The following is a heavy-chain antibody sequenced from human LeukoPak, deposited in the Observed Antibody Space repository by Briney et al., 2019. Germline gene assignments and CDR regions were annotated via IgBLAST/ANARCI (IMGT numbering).Heavy chain of an antibody. CDR3: ARGLVPAAGGFDP. Sequence: GGTLRLSCAASGFTFSSYGMSWVRQAPGKGLEWVSAISGSGGSTYYADSVKGRFTISRDNSKNTLYLQMNSLRAEDTAVYYCARGLVPAAGGFDPWGQGTLVTVSS. CDR2: ISGSGGST. J-gene: IGHJ5*02. D-gene: IGHD2-2*01. V-gene: IGHV3-23*01. CDR1: GFTFSSYG.